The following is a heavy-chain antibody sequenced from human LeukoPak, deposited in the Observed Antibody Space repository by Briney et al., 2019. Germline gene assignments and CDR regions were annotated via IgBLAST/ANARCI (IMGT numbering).Heavy chain of an antibody. CDR1: GFTFSSYW. J-gene: IGHJ4*02. CDR2: IKQDGSEK. V-gene: IGHV3-7*01. D-gene: IGHD1-26*01. CDR3: ARMYSGSYYRFDY. Sequence: GGSLRLSCAASGFTFSSYWMSWVRQAPGKGLEWVANIKQDGSEKYYVDSVKGRFTISRDNAKNSLYLQMNSLRAEDTAVYYCARMYSGSYYRFDYWGQGTLVTVSS.